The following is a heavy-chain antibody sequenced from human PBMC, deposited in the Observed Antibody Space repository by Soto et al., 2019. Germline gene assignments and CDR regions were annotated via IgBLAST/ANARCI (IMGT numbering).Heavy chain of an antibody. D-gene: IGHD6-13*01. CDR1: GFTFSNYA. CDR3: AKDQGSSWYEIDY. CDR2: ISGSGGST. V-gene: IGHV3-23*01. Sequence: EVQLLESEGCLVQPGGSLRLSCAASGFTFSNYAVTWVRQAPGKGLEWVSTISGSGGSTYYADSVKGRFTISRDNSKNTLYLQMNSLRAEDTAVYYCAKDQGSSWYEIDYWGQGTLVTVSS. J-gene: IGHJ4*02.